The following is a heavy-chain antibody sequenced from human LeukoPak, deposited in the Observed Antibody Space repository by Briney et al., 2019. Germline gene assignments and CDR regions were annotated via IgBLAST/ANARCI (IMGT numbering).Heavy chain of an antibody. CDR2: IYYSGST. CDR1: GGSISSYY. J-gene: IGHJ4*02. Sequence: SETLSLTCTVYGGSISSYYWSWIRQPPGKGLEWIGYIYYSGSTNYNPSLKSRVTISVDTSKNQFSLKLSSVTAADTAVYYCARGQGTGYSYGLDYWGQGTLVTVSS. CDR3: ARGQGTGYSYGLDY. V-gene: IGHV4-59*01. D-gene: IGHD5-18*01.